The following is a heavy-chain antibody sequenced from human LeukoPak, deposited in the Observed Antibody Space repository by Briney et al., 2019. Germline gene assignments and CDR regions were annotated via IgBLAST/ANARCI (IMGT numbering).Heavy chain of an antibody. CDR2: ISAYNGNT. J-gene: IGHJ4*02. V-gene: IGHV1-18*01. Sequence: ASVKVSCKASGYTFTSYGISWVRQAPGQGLEWMGWISAYNGNTNYAQKLQGRVTMTTDTSTSTAYMELRSLRSDDTAVYYCAKGLDGGYSYGIGDYWGQGTLVTVSS. CDR3: AKGLDGGYSYGIGDY. CDR1: GYTFTSYG. D-gene: IGHD5-18*01.